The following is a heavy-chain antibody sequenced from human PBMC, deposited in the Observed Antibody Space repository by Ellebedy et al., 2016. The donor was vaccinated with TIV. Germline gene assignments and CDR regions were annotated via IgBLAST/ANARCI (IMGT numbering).Heavy chain of an antibody. CDR3: ASASSFDY. CDR2: ISSSSIYT. J-gene: IGHJ4*02. V-gene: IGHV3-11*06. Sequence: GESLKISCAASGFTFTEFYMSWVPQAPGKGLGWFSYISSSSIYTNYADSVKGRFTISRDNAKNSLSLQMNSLRAEDTAVYYCASASSFDYWGRGTLVTVSS. CDR1: GFTFTEFY. D-gene: IGHD3-16*01.